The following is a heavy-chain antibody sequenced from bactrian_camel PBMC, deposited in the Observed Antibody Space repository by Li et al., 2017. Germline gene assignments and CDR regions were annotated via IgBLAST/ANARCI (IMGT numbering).Heavy chain of an antibody. V-gene: IGHV3S10*01. Sequence: DVQLVESGGGLVQPGVSLSLSCSASGFEFSSFDMSWVRQAPGKERELVARIISDGTTIYADSVKGRFSISQDNAKMSVYLQMNSLKSEDTAMYYCAADSVNLYSGGNYYGGYEYNYWGQGTQVTVS. CDR1: GFEFSSFD. CDR2: IISDGTT. J-gene: IGHJ4*01. D-gene: IGHD2*01. CDR3: AADSVNLYSGGNYYGGYEYNY.